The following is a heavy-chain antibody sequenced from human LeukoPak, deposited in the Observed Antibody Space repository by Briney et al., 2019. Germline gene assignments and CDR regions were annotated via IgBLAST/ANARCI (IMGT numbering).Heavy chain of an antibody. CDR3: ARVGYDILTGYRFDP. V-gene: IGHV4-30-2*01. CDR1: GRSIGSGGSS. CDR2: MYDRGTT. Sequence: SHSLSPTLAVSGRSIGSGGSSSTWIRQPRGRGLEWFGFMYDRGTTYYNRSLKTRATISVDRSKNQFSLKLSYVTAAETAVYYCARVGYDILTGYRFDPWGQGTLVTVSS. D-gene: IGHD3-9*01. J-gene: IGHJ5*02.